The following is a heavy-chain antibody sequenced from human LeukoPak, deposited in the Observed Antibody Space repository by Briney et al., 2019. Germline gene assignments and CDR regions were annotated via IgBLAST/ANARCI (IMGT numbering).Heavy chain of an antibody. CDR3: VTERLRSGLFDF. CDR2: ISASGETP. D-gene: IGHD3/OR15-3a*01. V-gene: IGHV3-23*01. J-gene: IGHJ4*02. CDR1: GFAFSNYA. Sequence: GGSLRLSCAASGFAFSNYAMSWVRQAPGKGPEWVSAISASGETPYYADSVKGRFSISRDNSYNTVHLQMNSLRAEDSALYYCVTERLRSGLFDFWGQGTLVTVSS.